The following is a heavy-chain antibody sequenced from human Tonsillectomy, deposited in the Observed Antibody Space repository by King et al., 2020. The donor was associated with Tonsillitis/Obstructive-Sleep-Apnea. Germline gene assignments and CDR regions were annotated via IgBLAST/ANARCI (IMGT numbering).Heavy chain of an antibody. CDR1: GYTFTSYA. CDR3: AIPWSGYYCFAY. J-gene: IGHJ4*02. D-gene: IGHD3-3*01. V-gene: IGHV1-3*01. CDR2: LNAGKGNT. Sequence: QLVQSGAEVKKPGASVKVSCKASGYTFTSYAMHWVRQAPGQRLEWMGWLNAGKGNTKYSQKFQGRVTITRDTSASTAYMELSSLRSEDTAFYYCAIPWSGYYCFAYWGQGTLVTVSS.